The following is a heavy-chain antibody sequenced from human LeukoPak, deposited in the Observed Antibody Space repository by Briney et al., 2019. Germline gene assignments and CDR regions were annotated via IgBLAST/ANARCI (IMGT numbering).Heavy chain of an antibody. Sequence: PSETLSLTCTVSGGSISSYYWSWIRQPPGKGLEWIGYIYYSGSANYNPSLKSRVTISVDTSKNQFSLKLSSVTAADTAVYYCAREAAWGYYGMDVWGQGTTVTASS. CDR1: GGSISSYY. V-gene: IGHV4-59*01. CDR3: AREAAWGYYGMDV. J-gene: IGHJ6*02. CDR2: IYYSGSA. D-gene: IGHD3-16*01.